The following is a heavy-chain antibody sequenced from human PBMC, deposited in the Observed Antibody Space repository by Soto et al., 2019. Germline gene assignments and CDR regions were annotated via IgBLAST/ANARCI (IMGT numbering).Heavy chain of an antibody. CDR3: ARDLYYYDSSGYYYRYYYYYGMDV. CDR1: GFTFSSYG. CDR2: IWYDGSNK. J-gene: IGHJ6*02. V-gene: IGHV3-33*01. D-gene: IGHD3-22*01. Sequence: GGSLRLSCAASGFTFSSYGMHWVRQAPGKGLEWVAVIWYDGSNKYYADSVKGRFTISRDNSKNTLYLQMNSLRAEDTAVYYCARDLYYYDSSGYYYRYYYYYGMDVWRQGTTVTVSS.